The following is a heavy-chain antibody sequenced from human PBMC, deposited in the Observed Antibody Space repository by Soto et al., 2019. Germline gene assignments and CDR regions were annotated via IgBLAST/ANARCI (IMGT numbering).Heavy chain of an antibody. V-gene: IGHV2-5*02. J-gene: IGHJ5*02. D-gene: IGHD3-22*01. Sequence: QITLKESGPTLVKPTQTLTLTCTFSGVSLSTSGVGVGWIRQPPGKALEWLALIYWDDDKRYSPSLKSRLTITKDTSKNQVVLTMTNMDPVDTATYYCAPTYYYDTSGYHYVQPWGHRTPVTVSS. CDR3: APTYYYDTSGYHYVQP. CDR2: IYWDDDK. CDR1: GVSLSTSGVG.